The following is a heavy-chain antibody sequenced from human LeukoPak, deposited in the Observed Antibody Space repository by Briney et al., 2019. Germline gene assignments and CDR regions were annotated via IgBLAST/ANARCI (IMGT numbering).Heavy chain of an antibody. Sequence: GGSLRLSCVPSGFTLSNYDMTSGRQAPGKGLEWLSYISGGSDIINYADAVKGRFTISRDNAENSLFLQMNSLRAEDTAVYYCTSDPRQLDYCGQGSLVTVSS. CDR3: TSDPRQLDY. D-gene: IGHD1-1*01. J-gene: IGHJ4*02. CDR2: ISGGSDII. CDR1: GFTLSNYD. V-gene: IGHV3-48*04.